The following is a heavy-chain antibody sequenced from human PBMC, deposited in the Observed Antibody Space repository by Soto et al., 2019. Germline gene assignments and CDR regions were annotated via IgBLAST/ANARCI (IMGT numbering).Heavy chain of an antibody. D-gene: IGHD6-19*01. Sequence: SETLSLTCAVYGGSFSGYNWSWIRQPPGKGLEWIGEINHSGSTNYNPSLKSRVTISVDTSKNQFSLKLSSVTAADTAVYYCARSGYSSGWYGGWFQHWGQGTLVTVSS. CDR2: INHSGST. J-gene: IGHJ1*01. CDR1: GGSFSGYN. V-gene: IGHV4-34*01. CDR3: ARSGYSSGWYGGWFQH.